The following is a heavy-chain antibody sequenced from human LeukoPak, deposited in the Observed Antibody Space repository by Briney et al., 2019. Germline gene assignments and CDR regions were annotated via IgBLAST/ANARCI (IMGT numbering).Heavy chain of an antibody. V-gene: IGHV1-46*01. CDR2: INPSGGRA. CDR3: ARNGVVVIEGYYYYMDV. D-gene: IGHD3-22*01. CDR1: GYTFTSYY. Sequence: GASVKVSCKASGYTFTSYYMHWVRQAPGQGLEWMGIINPSGGRASYAQKFQGRVTMTRDMSTSTVYMELSSLRSEDTAVYYCARNGVVVIEGYYYYMDVWGKGTTVTVSS. J-gene: IGHJ6*03.